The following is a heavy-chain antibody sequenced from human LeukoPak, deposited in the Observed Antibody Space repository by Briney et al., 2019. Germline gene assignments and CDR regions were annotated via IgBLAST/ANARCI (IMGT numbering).Heavy chain of an antibody. CDR2: MYYSGSI. CDR1: GGSISSSNYY. Sequence: PSETLSLACTVSGGSISSSNYYWGWIRQPPSKGLEWIGSMYYSGSILYNPSLKSRVTISINTSKNQFSLKVSSVTAADTAVYYCARLGFTMVPLRGYFDLWGRGTLVTVSS. D-gene: IGHD3-10*01. V-gene: IGHV4-39*07. J-gene: IGHJ2*01. CDR3: ARLGFTMVPLRGYFDL.